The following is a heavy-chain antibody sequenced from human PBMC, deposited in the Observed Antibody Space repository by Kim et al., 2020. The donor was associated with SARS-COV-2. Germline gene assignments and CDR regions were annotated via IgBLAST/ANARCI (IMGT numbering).Heavy chain of an antibody. CDR1: GFSFTNAW. CDR2: IKSKVHGGTT. Sequence: GGSLRLSCAASGFSFTNAWMSWVRQAPGKGLEWVGRIKSKVHGGTTDLAAPLKGRFTISRDDSENFLYLQMNSLKTEDTAMYYCTTLIVAPHSLGGYYYYMDVWGKGTTVTVSS. V-gene: IGHV3-15*01. D-gene: IGHD5-12*01. J-gene: IGHJ6*03. CDR3: TTLIVAPHSLGGYYYYMDV.